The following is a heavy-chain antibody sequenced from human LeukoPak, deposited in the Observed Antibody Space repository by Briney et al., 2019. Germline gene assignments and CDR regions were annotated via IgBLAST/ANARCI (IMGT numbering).Heavy chain of an antibody. V-gene: IGHV4-61*01. CDR3: ARDFDYGDYRGHAFDI. CDR1: GGSVSSGSYY. J-gene: IGHJ3*02. D-gene: IGHD4-17*01. Sequence: PSETLSLTCTVSGGSVSSGSYYWSWIRQPAGKGLGWIGYIYYSGTTTNYNPSLKSRVTISVDTSKNQFSLKLSSVTAADTAVYYCARDFDYGDYRGHAFDIWGQGTMVTVSS. CDR2: IYYSGTTT.